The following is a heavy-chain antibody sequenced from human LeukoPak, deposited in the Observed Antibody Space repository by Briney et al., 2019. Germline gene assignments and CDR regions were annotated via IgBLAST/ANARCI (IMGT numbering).Heavy chain of an antibody. CDR1: GDSISSGDYY. CDR2: ISSSGST. D-gene: IGHD3-10*01. V-gene: IGHV4-61*02. J-gene: IGHJ5*02. CDR3: ARAALLWFGELFPNHWFDP. Sequence: TSETLSLTCTVSGDSISSGDYYWSWIRQPAGKGLEWIGRISSSGSTYYSPSLKSRVTISVDTSKNQFSLKLSSVTAADTAVYYSARAALLWFGELFPNHWFDPWGQGTLVTVSS.